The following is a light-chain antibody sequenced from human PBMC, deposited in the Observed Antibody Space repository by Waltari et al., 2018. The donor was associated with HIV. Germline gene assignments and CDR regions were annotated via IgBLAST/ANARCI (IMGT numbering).Light chain of an antibody. CDR1: QSISSW. CDR3: QQYNSYPYT. CDR2: KAS. J-gene: IGKJ2*01. Sequence: DIQLTQSPSTLPKSVGDSVTITWRASQSISSWLAWYQQKPGKAPNLLIYKASSLESVVPSRFSGSGSGTKFTLTISSLQPDDFATYYCQQYNSYPYTFGQGTKLEIK. V-gene: IGKV1-5*03.